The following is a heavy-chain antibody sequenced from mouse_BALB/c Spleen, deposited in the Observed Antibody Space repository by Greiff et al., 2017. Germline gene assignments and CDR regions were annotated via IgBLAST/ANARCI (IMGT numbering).Heavy chain of an antibody. J-gene: IGHJ3*01. V-gene: IGHV5-4*02. Sequence: EVQGVESGGGLVQPGGSLKLSCAASGFTFSDYYMYWVRQTPEKRLEWVATISDGGSYTYYPDSVKGRFTISRDNAKNNLYLQMSSLKSEDTAMYYCARSYYRYDAYWGQGTLVTVSA. CDR1: GFTFSDYY. CDR3: ARSYYRYDAY. D-gene: IGHD2-14*01. CDR2: ISDGGSYT.